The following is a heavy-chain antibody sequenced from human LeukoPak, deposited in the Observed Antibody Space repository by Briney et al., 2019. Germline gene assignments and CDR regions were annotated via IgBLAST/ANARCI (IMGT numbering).Heavy chain of an antibody. CDR2: ISRVSSTI. J-gene: IGHJ4*02. CDR1: GFIFSSYS. Sequence: GGSLRLSCAASGFIFSSYSMKWVRQAPGKGGEWISFISRVSSTIYYADSVKGRFNISRDKEKNSLYVEMKGLRGEDRAVYYCSRDLSGIAGYTYGRGIDYWGQGTLVTVSS. D-gene: IGHD5-18*01. CDR3: SRDLSGIAGYTYGRGIDY. V-gene: IGHV3-48*01.